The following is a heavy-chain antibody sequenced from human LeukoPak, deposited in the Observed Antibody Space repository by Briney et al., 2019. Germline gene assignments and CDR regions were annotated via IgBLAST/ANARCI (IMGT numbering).Heavy chain of an antibody. CDR1: GFTFTSSA. V-gene: IGHV1-58*02. D-gene: IGHD3-22*01. Sequence: SVKVSCKASGFTFTSSAMQWVRQARGQRLEWIGWIVVGSDNTNYAQKFKERVTISRDMSTTTVFVELSSLTSDDTAVYFCVADPYYDASGPPRWFDPWGQGTLVTV. J-gene: IGHJ5*02. CDR2: IVVGSDNT. CDR3: VADPYYDASGPPRWFDP.